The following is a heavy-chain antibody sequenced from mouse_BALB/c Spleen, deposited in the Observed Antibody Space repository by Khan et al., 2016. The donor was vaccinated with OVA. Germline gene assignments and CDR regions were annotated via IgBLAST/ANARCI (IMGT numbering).Heavy chain of an antibody. CDR3: ASHLTGSFDY. CDR1: GFTFSSYS. CDR2: ISSGGDYT. Sequence: EVELVESGGDLVKPGGSLKLSCAASGFTFSSYSMSWVRQTLDKRLEWVASISSGGDYTYFPDSVKGRFTISRDNADNALYLQMSSLRSEDTAMDFCASHLTGSFDYWGQGTLVTVSA. D-gene: IGHD4-1*01. J-gene: IGHJ3*01. V-gene: IGHV5-6*01.